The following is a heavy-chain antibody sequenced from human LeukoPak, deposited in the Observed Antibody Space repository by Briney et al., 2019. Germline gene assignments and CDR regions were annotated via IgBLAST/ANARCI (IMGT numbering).Heavy chain of an antibody. V-gene: IGHV3-33*01. J-gene: IGHJ4*02. Sequence: GGSLRLSCAASGFIFSNYGMHWVRQAPGKRLEWVAVIWNDGSETFHADSVKGRFRIARDNSNNTLYLQMNSLRAEDTAVYYCARHSRGRWYVFDYWGQGTLVTVSS. CDR1: GFIFSNYG. CDR3: ARHSRGRWYVFDY. CDR2: IWNDGSET. D-gene: IGHD6-13*01.